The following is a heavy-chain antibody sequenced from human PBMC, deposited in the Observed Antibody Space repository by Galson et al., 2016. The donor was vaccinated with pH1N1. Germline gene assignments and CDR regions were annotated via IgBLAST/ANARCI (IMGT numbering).Heavy chain of an antibody. CDR2: IIPIFGTT. J-gene: IGHJ4*02. Sequence: SVKVSCKASGDTFSNYAINWVRQAPGQGLEWVGGIIPIFGTTNYAQKFQGRATITADKSTDTAYMELSSLRSEDSAVYYCAHAQTIGYCSSASCYTGDFDYWGQGTLVTVSS. V-gene: IGHV1-69*06. CDR3: AHAQTIGYCSSASCYTGDFDY. CDR1: GDTFSNYA. D-gene: IGHD2-2*02.